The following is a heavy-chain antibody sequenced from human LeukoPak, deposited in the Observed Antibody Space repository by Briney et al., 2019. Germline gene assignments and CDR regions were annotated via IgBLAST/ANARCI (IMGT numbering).Heavy chain of an antibody. D-gene: IGHD2/OR15-2a*01. J-gene: IGHJ4*02. CDR3: ARDLTSKY. CDR1: RFIFSSYW. CDR2: IYSGGST. Sequence: GGSLRLSCATSRFIFSSYWMTWVRRTPGKGLEWVSVIYSGGSTYYADSVKGRFTISRDNSKNTLYLQMNSLRAEDTAVYYCARDLTSKYWGQGTLVTVSS. V-gene: IGHV3-53*01.